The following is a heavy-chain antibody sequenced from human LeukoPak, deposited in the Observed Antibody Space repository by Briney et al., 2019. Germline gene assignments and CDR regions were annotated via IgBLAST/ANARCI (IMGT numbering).Heavy chain of an antibody. CDR1: GGSFSGYY. CDR2: INHSGST. Sequence: SETLSLTCAVYGGSFSGYYWSWIRQPPGKGLEWIGEINHSGSTNYSPSLKSRVTISVDTSKNQFSLKLSSVTAADTAVYYCARMSVYGSGSYYYYYYGMDVWGQGTTITVSS. CDR3: ARMSVYGSGSYYYYYYGMDV. V-gene: IGHV4-34*01. J-gene: IGHJ6*02. D-gene: IGHD3-10*01.